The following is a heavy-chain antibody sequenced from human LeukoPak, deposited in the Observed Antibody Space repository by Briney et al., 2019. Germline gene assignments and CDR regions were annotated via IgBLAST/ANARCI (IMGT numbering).Heavy chain of an antibody. CDR1: GGSIGSYY. Sequence: SETLSLTCTVSGGSIGSYYWSWIRQPAGKGLEWIGRIYTSGSTNYNPSLKSRVTMSVDTSKKQFSLNLSSVTAADTAVYYCATTPREYSSTWYYFDYWGQGILVTVSS. J-gene: IGHJ4*02. D-gene: IGHD6-13*01. CDR3: ATTPREYSSTWYYFDY. V-gene: IGHV4-4*07. CDR2: IYTSGST.